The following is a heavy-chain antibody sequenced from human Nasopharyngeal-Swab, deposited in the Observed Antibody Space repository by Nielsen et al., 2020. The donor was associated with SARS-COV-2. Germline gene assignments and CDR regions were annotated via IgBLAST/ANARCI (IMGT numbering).Heavy chain of an antibody. J-gene: IGHJ6*02. Sequence: ASVKASCKASGYTFTSYGISWVRQAPGQGLEWMGWISAYNGNTNYAQKLQGRVTMTTDTSTSTAYMELRSLRSDDTAVYYCARGMAGTTILLGYYYYGMDVWGQGTTVTVSS. CDR2: ISAYNGNT. CDR1: GYTFTSYG. D-gene: IGHD1-7*01. CDR3: ARGMAGTTILLGYYYYGMDV. V-gene: IGHV1-18*01.